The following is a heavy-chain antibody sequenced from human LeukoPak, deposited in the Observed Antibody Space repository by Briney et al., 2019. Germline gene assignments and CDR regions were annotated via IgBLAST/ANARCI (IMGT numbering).Heavy chain of an antibody. CDR2: ISGNSGSI. V-gene: IGHV3-9*01. CDR3: AKDIGLRYSYGLYYFDY. CDR1: GFIFDDYA. Sequence: PGRSLRLSCAASGFIFDDYAMHWVRHAPGKGPEWVSGISGNSGSIGYADSVKGRFTISRDNAKNSLYLQMNSLRAEDTALYYCAKDIGLRYSYGLYYFDYWGQGTLVTVSS. J-gene: IGHJ4*02. D-gene: IGHD5-18*01.